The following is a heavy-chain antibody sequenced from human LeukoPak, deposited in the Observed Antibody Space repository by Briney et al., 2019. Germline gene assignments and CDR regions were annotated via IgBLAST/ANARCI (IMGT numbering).Heavy chain of an antibody. J-gene: IGHJ4*02. V-gene: IGHV3-21*06. CDR3: ARDGSGWSRDC. CDR2: IKSDSKTL. CDR1: GFTFRSHW. Sequence: GSLRPSCAASGFTFRSHWMTWVRQAPGKGLEWVSTIKSDSKTLYYADSVKGRFTISRDNAKNLVYLQMNSLRAEDTALYYCARDGSGWSRDCWGQGTLVTVSS. D-gene: IGHD6-19*01.